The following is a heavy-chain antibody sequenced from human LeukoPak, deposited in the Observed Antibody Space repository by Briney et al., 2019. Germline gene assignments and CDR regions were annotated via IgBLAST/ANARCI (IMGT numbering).Heavy chain of an antibody. CDR3: ARTAIPPHPYYYYYYYMDV. D-gene: IGHD5-18*01. V-gene: IGHV3-23*01. J-gene: IGHJ6*03. Sequence: GGSLRLSCAASGFTFSSYGMSWVRQAPGKGLEWVSAISGSGGSRYFADSVKGRFTISRDNSKNTLYLQMNSLRAEDTAVYYCARTAIPPHPYYYYYYYMDVWGKGTTVTVSS. CDR1: GFTFSSYG. CDR2: ISGSGGSR.